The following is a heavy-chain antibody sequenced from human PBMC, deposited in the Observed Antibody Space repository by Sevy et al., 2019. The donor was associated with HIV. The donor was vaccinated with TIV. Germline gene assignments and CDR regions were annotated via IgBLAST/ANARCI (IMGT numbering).Heavy chain of an antibody. Sequence: QAGGSLRLSCAASGFAFYEYSMSWIRQAPGKGLEGVATLSFGCGKINYADPVKGRFSISRDNSKNSFYLKMDNLRVEDTALYYCAREGCSRPHDYWGQGTRVTVSS. CDR3: AREGCSRPHDY. V-gene: IGHV3-23*01. J-gene: IGHJ4*02. CDR1: GFAFYEYS. CDR2: LSFGCGKI. D-gene: IGHD2-8*01.